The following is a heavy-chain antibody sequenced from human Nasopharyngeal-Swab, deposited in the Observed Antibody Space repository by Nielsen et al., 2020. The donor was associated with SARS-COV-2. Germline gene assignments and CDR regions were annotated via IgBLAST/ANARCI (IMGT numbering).Heavy chain of an antibody. D-gene: IGHD6-13*01. CDR2: ISWNSGSI. CDR3: AKIAAAHDYMDV. Sequence: GGSLRLSCAASGFTFDDYAMHWVRQAPGKGLEWVSDISWNSGSIDYADSVKGRFTISRDTAKNSLYLQMNSLRAEDTALYYCAKIAAAHDYMDVWGKGTTVTVSS. J-gene: IGHJ6*03. CDR1: GFTFDDYA. V-gene: IGHV3-9*01.